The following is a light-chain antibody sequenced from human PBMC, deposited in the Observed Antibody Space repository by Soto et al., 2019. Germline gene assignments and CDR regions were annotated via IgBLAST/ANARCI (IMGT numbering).Light chain of an antibody. J-gene: IGLJ3*02. V-gene: IGLV1-40*01. CDR2: GTN. Sequence: QSVLTQPPSVSGAPGQRVTISCTGSSSNLGSGFDVQWYQQLPGTAPKLLIYGTNNRPSGVPDRFSGSKSGMSASLAITGLQAADEANYYCQSYDNSLSGSRVFGGGTKLTVL. CDR3: QSYDNSLSGSRV. CDR1: SSNLGSGFD.